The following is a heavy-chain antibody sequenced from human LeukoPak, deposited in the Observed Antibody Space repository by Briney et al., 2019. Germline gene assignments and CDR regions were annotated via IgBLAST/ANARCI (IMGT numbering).Heavy chain of an antibody. Sequence: SETLSLTCTVSGGSISSGGYYWSWIRQPPGKGLEWIGYIYHSGSTYYNPSLKSRVTISVDRSKNQFSLKLSSVTAADTAVYYCARESPAASKGVYYYFDYWGQGTLVTVSS. CDR2: IYHSGST. V-gene: IGHV4-30-2*01. CDR1: GGSISSGGYY. D-gene: IGHD2-2*01. CDR3: ARESPAASKGVYYYFDY. J-gene: IGHJ4*02.